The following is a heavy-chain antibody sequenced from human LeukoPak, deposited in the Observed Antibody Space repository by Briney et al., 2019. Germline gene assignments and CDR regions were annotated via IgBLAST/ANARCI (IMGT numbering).Heavy chain of an antibody. V-gene: IGHV4-34*01. Sequence: SETLSLTCAVYGGSFSGYYWSWIRQPPGKGLEWIGEINHSGSTNYNPSLKSRVTISVDTSKNQFSLKLSSVTAADTAVYYCARGRGRYCSSTSCHPPWFDPWGQGTLVTVSS. CDR3: ARGRGRYCSSTSCHPPWFDP. D-gene: IGHD2-2*01. J-gene: IGHJ5*02. CDR2: INHSGST. CDR1: GGSFSGYY.